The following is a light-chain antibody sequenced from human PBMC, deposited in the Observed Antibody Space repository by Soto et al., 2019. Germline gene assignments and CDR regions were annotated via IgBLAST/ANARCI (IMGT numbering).Light chain of an antibody. CDR2: DDS. CDR1: DIGSKS. V-gene: IGLV3-21*02. Sequence: YELTQPPSVSVAPGQTANITCGGTDIGSKSVHWYQQRPGQAPVVVVYDDSDRPSGIPERFSGSNSGNTATLTISRVEAGDEADYYSQVWHSRRDHYVFGTGTKLTVL. J-gene: IGLJ1*01. CDR3: QVWHSRRDHYV.